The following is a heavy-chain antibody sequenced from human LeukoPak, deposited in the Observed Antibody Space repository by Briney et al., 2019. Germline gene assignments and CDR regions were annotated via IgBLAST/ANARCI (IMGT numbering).Heavy chain of an antibody. V-gene: IGHV4-59*08. CDR2: IYYSGST. J-gene: IGHJ4*02. D-gene: IGHD1-14*01. CDR1: GGSISSYY. Sequence: AETLFLTCTVSGGSISSYYWSWIRQPPGKGLEWIGYIYYSGSTNYNPSLKSRVTISVDTSKNQFSLKLSSVTAADTAVYYCAGHLTGDYFDYWGQGTLDTVSS. CDR3: AGHLTGDYFDY.